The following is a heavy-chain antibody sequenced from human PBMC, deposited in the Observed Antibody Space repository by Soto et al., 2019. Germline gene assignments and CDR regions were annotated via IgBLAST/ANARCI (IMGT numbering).Heavy chain of an antibody. D-gene: IGHD3-3*01. Sequence: EVQLLESGGGLVQPGGSLRLSCAASGFTFSTYAMSWVRQAPGKGLEWVAGISASGDNSYYADSVKVRSTISRDNSKATLYLQMNTLRSEDTAVYYCADGGEWSFNFVYWGQGTLVTVSS. CDR3: ADGGEWSFNFVY. CDR2: ISASGDNS. CDR1: GFTFSTYA. V-gene: IGHV3-23*01. J-gene: IGHJ4*02.